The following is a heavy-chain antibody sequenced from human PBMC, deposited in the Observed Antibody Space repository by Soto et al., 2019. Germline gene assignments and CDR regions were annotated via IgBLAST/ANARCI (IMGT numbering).Heavy chain of an antibody. CDR2: IDDDGSTT. Sequence: PGGSLRLSCAASGFTFSRYWMHWVRQAPGKGLVWVSRIDDDGSTTTYADSVRGRFTISRDNAKNTLFLQMNSLRAEDTAVYYCARARAFITIFGVVREYFDCWGQRSLVTVSS. CDR3: ARARAFITIFGVVREYFDC. V-gene: IGHV3-74*03. D-gene: IGHD3-3*01. CDR1: GFTFSRYW. J-gene: IGHJ4*02.